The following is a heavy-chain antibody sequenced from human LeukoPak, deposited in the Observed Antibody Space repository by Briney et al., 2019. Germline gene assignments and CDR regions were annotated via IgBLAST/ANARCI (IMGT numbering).Heavy chain of an antibody. D-gene: IGHD6-13*01. CDR1: GFTFSSYW. CDR3: ARDEAYSSSWYGGPYYYYYYMDV. V-gene: IGHV3-7*01. J-gene: IGHJ6*03. Sequence: GGSLRLSCAASGFTFSSYWMSWVRQAPGKGLEWVANIKQDGSEKYYVDSVKGRFTISRDNAKNSLYLQMNSLRAEDTAVYYCARDEAYSSSWYGGPYYYYYYMDVWGKGTTVSISS. CDR2: IKQDGSEK.